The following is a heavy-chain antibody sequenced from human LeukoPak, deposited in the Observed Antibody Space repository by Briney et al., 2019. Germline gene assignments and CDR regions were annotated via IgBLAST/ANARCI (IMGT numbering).Heavy chain of an antibody. CDR3: ARGTLDVTVAGTGYYYYYMDV. CDR2: ISAYNGNT. CDR1: GYTFTSYG. J-gene: IGHJ6*03. V-gene: IGHV1-18*01. D-gene: IGHD6-19*01. Sequence: ASVRVSCKASGYTFTSYGISWVRQAPGQGLEWMGWISAYNGNTNYAQKLQGRVTMTTDTSTSTAYMELRSLRSDDTAVYYCARGTLDVTVAGTGYYYYYMDVWGKGTTVTVSS.